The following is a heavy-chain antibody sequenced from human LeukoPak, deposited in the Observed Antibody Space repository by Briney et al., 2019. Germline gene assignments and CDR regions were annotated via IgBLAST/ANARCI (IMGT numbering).Heavy chain of an antibody. D-gene: IGHD6-13*01. CDR2: IYHSGST. Sequence: SETLSLTXAVSGYSISSGYYWGWIRQPPGKGLEWIGSIYHSGSTYYNPSLKSRVTISVDTSKNQFSLKLSSVTAADTAVYYCARLKSSSWCFDYWGQGTLVTVSS. V-gene: IGHV4-38-2*01. CDR3: ARLKSSSWCFDY. CDR1: GYSISSGYY. J-gene: IGHJ4*02.